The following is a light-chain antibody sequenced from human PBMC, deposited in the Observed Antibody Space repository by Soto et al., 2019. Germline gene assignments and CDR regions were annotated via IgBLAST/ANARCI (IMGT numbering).Light chain of an antibody. CDR2: ADD. CDR3: AAWDDSLSGSWI. V-gene: IGLV1-47*01. Sequence: QSVLTQSPSASGTPGQRVTISCSGSNSNIGNNYVYWYQQLPGTAPKLLIYADDRRPSGVSDRFSGSKSGTSASLAISGLRSEDEASYSCAAWDDSLSGSWIFGGGTKLTVL. J-gene: IGLJ2*01. CDR1: NSNIGNNY.